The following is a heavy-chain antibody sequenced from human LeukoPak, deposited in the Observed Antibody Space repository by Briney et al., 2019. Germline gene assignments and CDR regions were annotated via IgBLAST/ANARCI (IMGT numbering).Heavy chain of an antibody. V-gene: IGHV3-30*02. CDR1: GFTFSSYG. CDR2: IRYDGSNK. Sequence: PGGFLRLSCAASGFTFSSYGMHWVRQAPGKGLEWVAFIRYDGSNKYYADSVKGRFTISRDNSKNTLYLQMDSLRAEDTAVYYCAKDARGGQQPFDYWGQGTLVTVSS. CDR3: AKDARGGQQPFDY. J-gene: IGHJ4*02. D-gene: IGHD6-13*01.